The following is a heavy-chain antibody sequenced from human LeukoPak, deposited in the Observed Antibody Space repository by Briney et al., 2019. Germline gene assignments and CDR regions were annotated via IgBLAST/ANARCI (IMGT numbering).Heavy chain of an antibody. CDR1: GGTFSSYA. J-gene: IGHJ6*02. D-gene: IGHD2-21*01. V-gene: IGHV1-18*01. CDR3: ARDSGAYAKGGDYYYYGMDV. Sequence: ASVKVSCKASGGTFSSYAISWVRQAPGQGLEWMGWISAYNGNTNYAQKLQGRVTMTTDTSTSTAYMELRSLRSDDTAVYYCARDSGAYAKGGDYYYYGMDVWGQGTTVTVSS. CDR2: ISAYNGNT.